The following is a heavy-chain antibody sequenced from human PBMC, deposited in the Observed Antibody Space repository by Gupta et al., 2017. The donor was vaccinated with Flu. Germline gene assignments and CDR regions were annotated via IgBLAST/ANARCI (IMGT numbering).Heavy chain of an antibody. D-gene: IGHD6-19*01. CDR3: AKQDSSIAVAGS. Sequence: EVPPLESGGGLVQPGGFLRPSCGASGFTFCSYAMRWVRQAPGKGLEWVSAISGSGGSTYYADSVKGRFTISRDNSKNTLYLQMNSLRAEDTAVYYCAKQDSSIAVAGSWGQGTLVTVSS. CDR2: ISGSGGST. V-gene: IGHV3-23*01. CDR1: GFTFCSYA. J-gene: IGHJ5*02.